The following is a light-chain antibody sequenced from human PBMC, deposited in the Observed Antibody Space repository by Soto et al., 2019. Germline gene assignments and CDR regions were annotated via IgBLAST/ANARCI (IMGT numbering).Light chain of an antibody. J-gene: IGKJ2*01. V-gene: IGKV3-11*01. CDR2: DVS. CDR1: QNVVTY. CDR3: QQCSYWPPQVT. Sequence: ILTQSPGTLSLSPGDTATLSCRASQNVVTYVAWYQQKPGQAPSLLVYDVSTRAMDIPARFSGSGSGTVSTLTIHSLEPEDVAVYFCQQCSYWPPQVTFGQGDRVEI.